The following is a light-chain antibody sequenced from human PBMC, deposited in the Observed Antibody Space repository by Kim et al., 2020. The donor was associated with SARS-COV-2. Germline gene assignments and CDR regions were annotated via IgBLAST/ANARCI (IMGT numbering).Light chain of an antibody. V-gene: IGLV2-14*01. CDR3: CSYTSSTTWV. Sequence: QFALTQPASVSGSPGQSITISCTGTSSDVGAYNYVSWYQQHPGKAPKVMIYDVSKRPSGVSDRFSASKSGNTASLIISGHQAEDEADYYFCSYTSSTTWVFGGGTQLTVL. CDR2: DVS. CDR1: SSDVGAYNY. J-gene: IGLJ3*02.